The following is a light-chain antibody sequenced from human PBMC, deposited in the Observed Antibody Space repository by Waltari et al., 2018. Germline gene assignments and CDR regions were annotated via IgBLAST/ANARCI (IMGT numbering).Light chain of an antibody. V-gene: IGKV4-1*01. CDR2: WAS. J-gene: IGKJ2*01. CDR3: QQYRDTPTT. CDR1: QSLLFSSNNKDA. Sequence: DIVMTQSPDSLAVSLGERATIKCKSSQSLLFSSNNKDALVWYQHKPGQPPRLLISWASTRESGVPDRFSGSGSGPDVTLTISSLQAEDVAVYYCQQYRDTPTTFGQGTKVEIK.